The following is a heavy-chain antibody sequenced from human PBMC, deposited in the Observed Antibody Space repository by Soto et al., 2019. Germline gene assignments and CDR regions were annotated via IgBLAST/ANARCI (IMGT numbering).Heavy chain of an antibody. J-gene: IGHJ5*02. D-gene: IGHD3-22*01. Sequence: SETLSLTCTVSGGSISSYYWSWIRQPPGKGLEWIGYIYYSGSTNYNPSLKSRVTISVDTSKNQFSLKLSSVTAADTAVYYCARARYDSSGSVWFDPWGQGTLVTAPQ. CDR2: IYYSGST. CDR1: GGSISSYY. V-gene: IGHV4-59*01. CDR3: ARARYDSSGSVWFDP.